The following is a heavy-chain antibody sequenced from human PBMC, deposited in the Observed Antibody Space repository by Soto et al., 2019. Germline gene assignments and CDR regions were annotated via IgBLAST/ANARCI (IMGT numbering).Heavy chain of an antibody. CDR1: GFTFSRYW. CDR2: IKPDGSEK. CDR3: ARDHLDGFDI. J-gene: IGHJ3*02. Sequence: GGSLRLSCAASGFTFSRYWMSWVRQAPEKGLEWVASIKPDGSEKHYVDSVKGRFTISRDNAKTSLFLQMNSLGADDTTIYYCARDHLDGFDIWGQGTMVTVSS. V-gene: IGHV3-7*01.